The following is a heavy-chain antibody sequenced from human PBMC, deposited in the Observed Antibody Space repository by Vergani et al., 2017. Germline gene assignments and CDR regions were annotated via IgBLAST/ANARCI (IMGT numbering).Heavy chain of an antibody. V-gene: IGHV4-59*01. CDR2: IYYSGST. Sequence: QVQLQESCPGLVKPSETLSLICTVSGGSISSYYWSLIRQPPGKGLEWIGYIYYSGSTNYNPSLKSRVTISVDTSKNQFSLKLSSVTAADTAVYYCACVSSRVRGGSWFDPWGQGTMVTVSS. CDR1: GGSISSYY. CDR3: ACVSSRVRGGSWFDP. D-gene: IGHD3-10*01. J-gene: IGHJ5*02.